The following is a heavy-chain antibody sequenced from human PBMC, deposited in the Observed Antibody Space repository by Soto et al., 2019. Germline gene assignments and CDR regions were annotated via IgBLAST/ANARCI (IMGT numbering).Heavy chain of an antibody. V-gene: IGHV4-39*01. J-gene: IGHJ6*02. CDR1: GGSISSSSYY. Sequence: QLQLQESGPGLVKPSETLSLTCTVSGGSISSSSYYWGWIRQPPGKGLEWIGSIYYSGSTYYNPSLKSRVTISVDTSKNQFSLKLSSVTAADTAVYYCARRLYYDSSGFEGGGMDVWGQGTTDTVSS. CDR3: ARRLYYDSSGFEGGGMDV. CDR2: IYYSGST. D-gene: IGHD3-22*01.